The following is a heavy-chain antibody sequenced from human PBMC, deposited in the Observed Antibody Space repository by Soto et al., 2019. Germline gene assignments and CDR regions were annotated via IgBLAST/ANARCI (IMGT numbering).Heavy chain of an antibody. V-gene: IGHV3-33*01. Sequence: GGSLRLSCAASGFTFSSYGMHWVRQAPGKGLEWVAVIWYDGSNKYYADSVKGRFTISRDNSKNTLYLQMNSLRAEDTAVYYCARENPGITIFGVAVNWFDPWGQGTLVTVSS. CDR2: IWYDGSNK. CDR1: GFTFSSYG. J-gene: IGHJ5*02. CDR3: ARENPGITIFGVAVNWFDP. D-gene: IGHD3-3*01.